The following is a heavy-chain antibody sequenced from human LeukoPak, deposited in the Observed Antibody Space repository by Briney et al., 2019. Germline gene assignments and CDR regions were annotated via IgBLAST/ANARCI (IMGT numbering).Heavy chain of an antibody. CDR3: ARVPSPFLRYCSGGSCYSGYNWFDP. CDR1: GYTFTSYD. V-gene: IGHV1-8*03. J-gene: IGHJ5*02. Sequence: GASVKVSCKASGYTFTSYDINWVRQATGQGLEWMGWMNPNSGNTGYAQKFQGRGTITRNTSISTAYMELSSLRSEDTAVYYCARVPSPFLRYCSGGSCYSGYNWFDPWGQGTLVTVSS. D-gene: IGHD2-15*01. CDR2: MNPNSGNT.